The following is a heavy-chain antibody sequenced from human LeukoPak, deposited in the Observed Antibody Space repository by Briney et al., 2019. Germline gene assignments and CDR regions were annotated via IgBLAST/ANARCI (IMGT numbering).Heavy chain of an antibody. CDR3: AGRGNGDSF. CDR2: INSDGSTT. J-gene: IGHJ3*01. Sequence: PGGSLRLSCVASGFTFSSYWMHWVRKVPGKGLVWVSQINSDGSTTRYADSVKGRFTISRDNAKNTVFLQMSSLRAEDTAVYYGAGRGNGDSFWGQGTMVTVSS. CDR1: GFTFSSYW. V-gene: IGHV3-74*01. D-gene: IGHD2-21*01.